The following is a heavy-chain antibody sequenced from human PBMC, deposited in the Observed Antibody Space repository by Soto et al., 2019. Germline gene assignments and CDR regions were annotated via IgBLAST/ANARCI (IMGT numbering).Heavy chain of an antibody. Sequence: GXSVKVSCKASVYTFTSYDINWVRQATGQGLEWMGWMNPNSGNTGYAQKFQGRVTMTRNTSISTAYMELSSLRSEDTAVYYCARVIGVNYYYYYGMDVWGQGTTVTV. D-gene: IGHD1-26*01. CDR2: MNPNSGNT. V-gene: IGHV1-8*01. CDR3: ARVIGVNYYYYYGMDV. CDR1: VYTFTSYD. J-gene: IGHJ6*02.